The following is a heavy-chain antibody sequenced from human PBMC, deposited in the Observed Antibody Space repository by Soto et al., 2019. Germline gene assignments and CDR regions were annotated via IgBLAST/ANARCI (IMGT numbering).Heavy chain of an antibody. D-gene: IGHD1-1*01. Sequence: VVQSGAEVKKPGSSVKVSCKASGGIFSSLTFSWVRQAPGQGLEWMGGILPLSGTPKYAQKFQGRLTITADESRTTTSMELSSLTSEDTAVYSCARVGSRDAYNYVLDYWGQGTLVTVSS. CDR1: GGIFSSLT. J-gene: IGHJ4*02. V-gene: IGHV1-69*01. CDR2: ILPLSGTP. CDR3: ARVGSRDAYNYVLDY.